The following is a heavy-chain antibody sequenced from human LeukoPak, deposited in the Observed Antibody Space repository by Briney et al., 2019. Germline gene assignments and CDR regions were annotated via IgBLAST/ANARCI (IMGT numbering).Heavy chain of an antibody. CDR2: ISYDGSNK. CDR3: ARDDLDDYGDYNPDY. J-gene: IGHJ4*02. CDR1: GFTFSSYA. V-gene: IGHV3-30-3*01. D-gene: IGHD4-17*01. Sequence: GRSLGLSCAASGFTFSSYALHWVRQAPGKGLEWVAVISYDGSNKYYADSVKGRFTISRDNSKNTLYLQMNSLRAEDTAVYYCARDDLDDYGDYNPDYWGQGTLVTVSS.